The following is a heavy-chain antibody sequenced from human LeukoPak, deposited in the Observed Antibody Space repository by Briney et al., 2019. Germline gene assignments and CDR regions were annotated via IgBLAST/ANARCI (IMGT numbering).Heavy chain of an antibody. CDR1: GGSFSGYY. CDR3: ARDHNYDSSGYFLYY. CDR2: INHSGNT. J-gene: IGHJ4*02. D-gene: IGHD3-22*01. Sequence: SETLSLTCAVYGGSFSGYYWNWIRQPPGKGLEWIGVINHSGNTNYNPSLKSRVTMSVDTSKNQFSLRLSSVTAADTAVYYCARDHNYDSSGYFLYYWGQGTLVTVSS. V-gene: IGHV4-34*01.